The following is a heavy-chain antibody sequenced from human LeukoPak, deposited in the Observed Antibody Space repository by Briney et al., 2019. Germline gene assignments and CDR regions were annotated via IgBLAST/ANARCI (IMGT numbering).Heavy chain of an antibody. D-gene: IGHD6-13*01. J-gene: IGHJ6*02. CDR2: TNPSGGST. Sequence: EASVKVSCKASGYTFTSYYMHWVRQAPGQGLEWMGITNPSGGSTSYAQKFQGRVTMTRDTSTSTVYMELSSLRSEDTAVYYCARGHSSSWYTYYYYGMDVWGQGTTVTVSS. V-gene: IGHV1-46*01. CDR3: ARGHSSSWYTYYYYGMDV. CDR1: GYTFTSYY.